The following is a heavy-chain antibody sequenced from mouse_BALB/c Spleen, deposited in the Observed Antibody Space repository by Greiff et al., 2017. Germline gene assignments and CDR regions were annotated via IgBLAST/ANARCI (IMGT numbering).Heavy chain of an antibody. CDR3: VRDYYGSSYNYAMDY. CDR2: IWTGGGT. CDR1: GFSLTSYD. Sequence: VKLMESGPGLVAPSQSLSITCTVSGFSLTSYDISWIRQPPGKGLEWLGVIWTGGGTNYNSAFMSRLSISKDNSKSQVFLKMNSLQTDDTAIYYCVRDYYGSSYNYAMDYWGQGTSVTVSS. V-gene: IGHV2-9-2*01. J-gene: IGHJ4*01. D-gene: IGHD1-1*01.